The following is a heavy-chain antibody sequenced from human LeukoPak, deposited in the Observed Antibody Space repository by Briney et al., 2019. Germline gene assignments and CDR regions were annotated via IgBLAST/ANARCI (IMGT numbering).Heavy chain of an antibody. Sequence: GGSLRLSCAASGFTFSSYAMGWVRQAPGKGLEWVSAISGSGGSTYYADSVKGRFTISRDNSKNTLYLQMNSLRAEDTAVYYCAKDTPTVVVPAGVFDYWGQGTLVTVSS. J-gene: IGHJ4*02. CDR1: GFTFSSYA. V-gene: IGHV3-23*01. CDR3: AKDTPTVVVPAGVFDY. CDR2: ISGSGGST. D-gene: IGHD2-2*01.